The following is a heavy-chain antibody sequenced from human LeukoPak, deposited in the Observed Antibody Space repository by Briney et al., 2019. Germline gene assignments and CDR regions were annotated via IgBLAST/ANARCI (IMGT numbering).Heavy chain of an antibody. Sequence: GGSLRLSCAASGFTFSSYAMSWVRQAPGKGLEWVSAISGSGGSTYYADSVKGRFTISRDNSKNTLYLQMNSLRAEDTAVYYCAKPENYDSSGKYYFDYWGQGTLVIVSS. CDR3: AKPENYDSSGKYYFDY. CDR2: ISGSGGST. D-gene: IGHD3-22*01. J-gene: IGHJ4*02. V-gene: IGHV3-23*01. CDR1: GFTFSSYA.